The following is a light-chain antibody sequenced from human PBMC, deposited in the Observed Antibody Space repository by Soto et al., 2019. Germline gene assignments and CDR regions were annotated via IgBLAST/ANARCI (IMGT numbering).Light chain of an antibody. CDR3: QQSFSTLRGT. V-gene: IGKV3-15*01. CDR1: QNIYSN. CDR2: RAS. Sequence: IVTTQSPATLSVSPGERATLSRRASQNIYSNVAWYQQVPGQAPRLLIYRASTRAPGIPARFSGSGSGTEFTLTISGLQSEDFATYYCQQSFSTLRGTFGPGTKVD. J-gene: IGKJ3*01.